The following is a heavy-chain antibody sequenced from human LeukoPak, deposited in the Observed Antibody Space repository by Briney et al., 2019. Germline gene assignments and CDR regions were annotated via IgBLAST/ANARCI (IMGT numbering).Heavy chain of an antibody. CDR2: IYPGDSDT. V-gene: IGHV5-51*01. CDR3: ASTAVADYYGMDV. J-gene: IGHJ6*02. D-gene: IGHD6-19*01. Sequence: GESLKISCKGSGYSFVDYWIGWVRQVPGKGLEWMGIIYPGDSDTRYSPSFQGQVTISADKSISTAYLQWSSLKASDTAMYYCASTAVADYYGMDVWGQGTTVTVSS. CDR1: GYSFVDYW.